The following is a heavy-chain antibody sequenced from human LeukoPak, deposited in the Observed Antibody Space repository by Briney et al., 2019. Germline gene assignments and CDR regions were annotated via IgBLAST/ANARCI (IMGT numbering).Heavy chain of an antibody. CDR3: ARYMWWELLFFAFDI. CDR1: GYTFSSYW. CDR2: IYPGDSDT. D-gene: IGHD1-26*01. V-gene: IGHV5-51*03. J-gene: IGHJ3*02. Sequence: KPGESLRISCKGSGYTFSSYWIGWVRQMPGKGLEWMGIIYPGDSDTRYSPSFQGQVTISADKSISTAYLQWSSLKASDTAMYYCARYMWWELLFFAFDIWGQGTMVTVSS.